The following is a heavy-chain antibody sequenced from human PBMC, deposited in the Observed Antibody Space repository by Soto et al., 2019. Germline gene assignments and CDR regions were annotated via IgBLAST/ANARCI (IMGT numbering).Heavy chain of an antibody. D-gene: IGHD4-17*01. CDR3: AKIPLLYYGGPWDYFSY. CDR2: ISGSGGST. J-gene: IGHJ4*02. Sequence: GSLRLSCAASGFTFSSYAMSWVRQAPGKGMEWVSAISGSGGSTYYADSVKGRFTISRDNSKNTLYLQMNSLRAEDTAVYYCAKIPLLYYGGPWDYFSYWSQGSLVT. V-gene: IGHV3-23*01. CDR1: GFTFSSYA.